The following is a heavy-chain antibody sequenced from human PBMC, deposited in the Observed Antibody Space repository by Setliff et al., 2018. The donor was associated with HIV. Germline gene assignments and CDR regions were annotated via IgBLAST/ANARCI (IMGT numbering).Heavy chain of an antibody. J-gene: IGHJ4*02. CDR3: ASGPFYGDYHPGLYYFDY. Sequence: PGGSLRLSCAASGFTFSSYSMNWVRQAPGKGLEWVSFISPSGTYIHYADSLKGRFTISRDNAKNSLYLQMNSLRAEDTAVYYCASGPFYGDYHPGLYYFDYWGQGTLVTVSS. D-gene: IGHD4-17*01. V-gene: IGHV3-21*01. CDR2: ISPSGTYI. CDR1: GFTFSSYS.